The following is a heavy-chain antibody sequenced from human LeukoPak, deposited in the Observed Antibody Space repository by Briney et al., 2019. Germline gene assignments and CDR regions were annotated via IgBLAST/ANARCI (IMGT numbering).Heavy chain of an antibody. CDR3: ARDYGSGSWFDS. D-gene: IGHD3-10*01. CDR1: GGSFSGYY. CDR2: IYRSGST. J-gene: IGHJ5*01. V-gene: IGHV4-34*01. Sequence: PSETLSLTCAVYGGSFSGYYWSWIRQPPGKGLQWIGTIYRSGSTYYNPSLKSRVTISVDTSKNQFSLKLRSVTAADTAVYYCARDYGSGSWFDSWGQGTLVTVSS.